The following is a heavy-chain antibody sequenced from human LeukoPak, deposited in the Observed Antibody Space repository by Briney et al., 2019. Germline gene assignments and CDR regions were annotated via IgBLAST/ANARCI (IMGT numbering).Heavy chain of an antibody. CDR1: GYTFTSYY. J-gene: IGHJ4*02. CDR2: INPSGGST. V-gene: IGHV1-46*01. CDR3: AREGNLHYYDSSGYYFDY. D-gene: IGHD3-22*01. Sequence: ASVKVSCKASGYTFTSYYMHWVRQAPGQGLEWMGIINPSGGSTSYAQKFQGRVTMTRDTSTSTVYMELSSLRSEDTAVYYCAREGNLHYYDSSGYYFDYWGQGTLVTVSS.